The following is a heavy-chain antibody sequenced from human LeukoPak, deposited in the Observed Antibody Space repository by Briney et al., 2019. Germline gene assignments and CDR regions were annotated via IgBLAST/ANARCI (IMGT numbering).Heavy chain of an antibody. CDR1: GGSISSSSYY. CDR3: ARDGPDYGDYGPNWYFDL. Sequence: PSETLSLTCTVSGGSISSSSYYWGWIRQPPGKGLEWIGSIYYSGSTYYNPSLKSRVTISVDTSKNQFSLKLSSVTAADTAVYYCARDGPDYGDYGPNWYFDLWGRGTLVTVSS. V-gene: IGHV4-39*07. D-gene: IGHD4-17*01. CDR2: IYYSGST. J-gene: IGHJ2*01.